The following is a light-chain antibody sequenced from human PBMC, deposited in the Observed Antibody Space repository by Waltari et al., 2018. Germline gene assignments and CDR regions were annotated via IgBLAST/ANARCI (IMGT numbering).Light chain of an antibody. CDR3: QQYGGSPLT. CDR1: QSVSSSY. J-gene: IGKJ1*01. Sequence: EIVLTQSPGTLSLSPGDRATLSCRASQSVSSSYLAWYQHKPGQSPRLLIYGSSSRATGIPDRFSGSGSGTDFTLTISRLEPEDSAVYYCQQYGGSPLTFGQGTKVEIK. CDR2: GSS. V-gene: IGKV3-20*01.